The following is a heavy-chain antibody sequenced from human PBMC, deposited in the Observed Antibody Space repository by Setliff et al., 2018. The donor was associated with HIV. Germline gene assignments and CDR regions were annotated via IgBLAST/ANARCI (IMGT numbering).Heavy chain of an antibody. V-gene: IGHV4-38-2*01. J-gene: IGHJ4*02. D-gene: IGHD6-19*01. CDR2: IYHSGST. CDR3: ARLRISGWDLDY. Sequence: TLSLPCGVSGYSISSGYFWGWIRQPPGKGLEWIGSIYHSGSTYCNPSLKSRVTISLDTSKNQFSLKLTSVTAADTAVYYCARLRISGWDLDYWGQGTLVTVSS. CDR1: GYSISSGYF.